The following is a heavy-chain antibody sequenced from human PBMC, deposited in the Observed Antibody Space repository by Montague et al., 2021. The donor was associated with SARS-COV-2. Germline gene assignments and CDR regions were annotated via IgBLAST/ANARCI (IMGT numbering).Heavy chain of an antibody. D-gene: IGHD3-10*01. CDR1: GGSFSGYY. J-gene: IGHJ4*02. CDR3: ARRGSSVWGVTVSAELDY. CDR2: INHSGRT. V-gene: IGHV4-34*01. Sequence: SETLSLTCAVSGGSFSGYYWSSIRQPPEKELVWFGEINHSGRTNNNPSLKSRVIISVDTSKNQFSLKLSSVTAADTAVYYCARRGSSVWGVTVSAELDYWGQGILVIVSS.